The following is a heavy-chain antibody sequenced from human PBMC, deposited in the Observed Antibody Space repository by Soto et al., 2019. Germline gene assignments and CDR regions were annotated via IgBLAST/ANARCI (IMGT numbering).Heavy chain of an antibody. V-gene: IGHV1-2*02. CDR2: ISPKSGGT. CDR1: GYTFIDYY. Sequence: QVQLVQSGAEVKKPGASVKVSCEASGYTFIDYYMHWVRQAPGQGFEWMARISPKSGGTNYAQKFQGRVTMTWDTSLNTAYMELSSLMSEDTAVYYCARPPGYISDWYSFDLWGQGTLVTVSS. J-gene: IGHJ4*02. D-gene: IGHD6-19*01. CDR3: ARPPGYISDWYSFDL.